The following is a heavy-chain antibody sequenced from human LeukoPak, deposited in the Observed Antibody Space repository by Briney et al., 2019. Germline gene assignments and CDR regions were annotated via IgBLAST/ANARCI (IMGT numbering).Heavy chain of an antibody. CDR3: ARGGTMVRGVIRDYYYYYMDV. CDR2: IYHSGST. Sequence: PSETLSLTCAVSGYSISSGYCWGWIRQPPGKGLEWIGSIYHSGSTYYNPSLKSRVTISVDTSKNQFSLKLSSVTAADTAVYYCARGGTMVRGVIRDYYYYYMDVWGKGTTVTVSS. CDR1: GYSISSGYC. J-gene: IGHJ6*03. V-gene: IGHV4-38-2*01. D-gene: IGHD3-10*01.